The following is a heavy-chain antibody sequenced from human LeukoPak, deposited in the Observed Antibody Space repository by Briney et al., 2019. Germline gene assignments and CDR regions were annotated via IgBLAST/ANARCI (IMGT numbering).Heavy chain of an antibody. CDR2: IYPGDSDT. J-gene: IGHJ4*02. V-gene: IGHV5-51*01. CDR1: GYSFTTYW. Sequence: GESLKISCRGSGYSFTTYWIGWVRQMPGKGLEWMGIIYPGDSDTRYTPSFQGQVTMSADNSINPAYLQWSSLKASDTAMYYCARRQGCSSTSCPPDYWGQGTLVTVSP. D-gene: IGHD2-2*01. CDR3: ARRQGCSSTSCPPDY.